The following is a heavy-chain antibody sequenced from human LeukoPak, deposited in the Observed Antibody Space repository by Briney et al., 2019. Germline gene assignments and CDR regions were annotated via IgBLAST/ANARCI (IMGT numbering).Heavy chain of an antibody. CDR3: ARILSSGWSCFDY. CDR1: GFTFSSYG. V-gene: IGHV3-23*01. CDR2: ISGSGGST. Sequence: ETGGSLRLSCAASGFTFSSYGMSWVRQAPGKGLEWVSAISGSGGSTYYADSVKGRFTISRDNSKNTLYLQMNSLRAEDTAVYYCARILSSGWSCFDYWGQGTLVTVSS. D-gene: IGHD6-19*01. J-gene: IGHJ4*02.